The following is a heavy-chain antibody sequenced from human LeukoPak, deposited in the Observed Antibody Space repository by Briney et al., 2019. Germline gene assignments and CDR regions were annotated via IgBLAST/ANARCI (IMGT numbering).Heavy chain of an antibody. D-gene: IGHD5-12*01. Sequence: GGSLRLSCAASGFTFSSYSMNWVRQAPGKGLEWVSSISSSSSYIYYGDSGKVRFTSSRDNAKNSLYLQMNSPRAEDTAGYYCARAVKYYSGYDWGGDYWGQGTLVTVSS. CDR1: GFTFSSYS. J-gene: IGHJ4*02. CDR2: ISSSSSYI. V-gene: IGHV3-21*01. CDR3: ARAVKYYSGYDWGGDY.